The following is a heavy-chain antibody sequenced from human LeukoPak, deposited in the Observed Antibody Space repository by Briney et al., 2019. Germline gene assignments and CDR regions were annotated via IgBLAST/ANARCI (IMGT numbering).Heavy chain of an antibody. D-gene: IGHD4-17*01. V-gene: IGHV3-30*02. Sequence: PGGSLRLSCAASGFTFSSYGMHWVRQAPGKGLEWVAFIRYDGSNKYYADSVKGRFAISRDNSKNTLYLQMNSLRAEDTAVYYCAKDHDYGDYVGFDYWGQGTLVTVSS. CDR2: IRYDGSNK. J-gene: IGHJ4*02. CDR1: GFTFSSYG. CDR3: AKDHDYGDYVGFDY.